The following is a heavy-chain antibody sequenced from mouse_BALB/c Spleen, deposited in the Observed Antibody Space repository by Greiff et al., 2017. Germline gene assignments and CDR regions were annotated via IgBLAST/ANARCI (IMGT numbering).Heavy chain of an antibody. CDR3: ARGGYYGSSSFYAMDY. J-gene: IGHJ4*01. V-gene: IGHV2-2*02. Sequence: VKLMESGPGLVQPSQSLSITCTVSGFSLTSYGVHWVRQSPGKGLEWLGVIWSGGSTDYNAAFISRLSISKDNSKSQVFFKMNSLQANDTAIYYCARGGYYGSSSFYAMDYWGQGTSVTVSS. D-gene: IGHD1-1*01. CDR2: IWSGGST. CDR1: GFSLTSYG.